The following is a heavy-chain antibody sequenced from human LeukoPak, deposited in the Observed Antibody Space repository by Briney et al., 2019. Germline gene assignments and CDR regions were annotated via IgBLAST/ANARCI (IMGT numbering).Heavy chain of an antibody. CDR2: FDHEDGET. CDR3: ARGATHSGSYLTLFDP. Sequence: ASVKLSCKVSGYTLTELSMHWVRQAPGKGLEWMGGFDHEDGETIYAQKFQGRVTMTEDTSTDTAYMELSSVRSDDTAVYYCARGATHSGSYLTLFDPWGQGTLVTVSS. J-gene: IGHJ5*02. V-gene: IGHV1-24*01. CDR1: GYTLTELS. D-gene: IGHD3-10*01.